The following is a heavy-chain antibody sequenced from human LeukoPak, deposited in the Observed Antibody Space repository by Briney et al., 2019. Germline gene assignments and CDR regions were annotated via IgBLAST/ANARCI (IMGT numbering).Heavy chain of an antibody. Sequence: SETLSLTCAVYGGSFSGYYWSWIRQPPGKGLEWIGEINHSGSTNYNPSLKSRVTISVDTSKNQFSLKPSSVTAADTAVYYCASGATTFNYWGQGTLVTVSS. V-gene: IGHV4-34*01. J-gene: IGHJ4*02. CDR3: ASGATTFNY. D-gene: IGHD1-26*01. CDR2: INHSGST. CDR1: GGSFSGYY.